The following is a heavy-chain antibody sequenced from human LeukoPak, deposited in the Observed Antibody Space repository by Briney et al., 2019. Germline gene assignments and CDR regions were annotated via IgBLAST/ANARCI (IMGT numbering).Heavy chain of an antibody. CDR1: GFTFCSYG. D-gene: IGHD6-6*01. J-gene: IGHJ4*02. CDR3: AEDSSSSGDY. Sequence: GRSLTLSCAASGFTFCSYGMHWLRQAPGKGLVWVVDIWYDGSNKYYADSVKGRFTISRDNSKNTLYLQMNSLRSEDTAVYYCAEDSSSSGDYWGQGTLVTVSS. V-gene: IGHV3-33*06. CDR2: IWYDGSNK.